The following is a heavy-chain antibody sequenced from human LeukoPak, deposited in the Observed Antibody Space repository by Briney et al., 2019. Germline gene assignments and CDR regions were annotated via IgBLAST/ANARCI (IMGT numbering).Heavy chain of an antibody. CDR1: GGSLNSPNFY. Sequence: PSETLSLTCIVSGGSLNSPNFYWGWIRQPPGKGLEWIATIYYTGTTYYNPSLKSRVTISVDTSKNQFSLKLSSVTAADTAVYYCASLFPYGDFDYWGQGTLVTVSS. D-gene: IGHD4-17*01. V-gene: IGHV4-39*01. J-gene: IGHJ4*02. CDR3: ASLFPYGDFDY. CDR2: IYYTGTT.